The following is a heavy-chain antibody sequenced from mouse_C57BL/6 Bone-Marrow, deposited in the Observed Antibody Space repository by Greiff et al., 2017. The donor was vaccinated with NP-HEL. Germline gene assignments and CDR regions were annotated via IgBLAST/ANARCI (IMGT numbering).Heavy chain of an antibody. J-gene: IGHJ1*03. Sequence: EVHLVESGGGLVKPGGSLKLSCAASGFTFSDYGMHWVRQAPEKGLEWVAYISSGSSTIYYADTVKGRFTISRDNAKNTLFLQMTSLRSEDTAMYYCARLGTTVVAKRYFDVWGTGTTVTVSS. CDR2: ISSGSSTI. CDR3: ARLGTTVVAKRYFDV. V-gene: IGHV5-17*01. D-gene: IGHD1-1*01. CDR1: GFTFSDYG.